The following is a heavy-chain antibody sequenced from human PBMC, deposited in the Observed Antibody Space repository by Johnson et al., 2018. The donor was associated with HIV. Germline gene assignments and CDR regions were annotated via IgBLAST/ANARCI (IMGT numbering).Heavy chain of an antibody. Sequence: QVQLVESGGGVAQPGRSLRLSCAASGFTFSFYAMHWVRQAPGKGLEWVALILYDGSNKYYADSVKGRFTISRDNSTNTLSLQMNSLRAEDTAVYYCARGYYYDSSGSDDAFDIWGQGTMVTVSS. CDR3: ARGYYYDSSGSDDAFDI. J-gene: IGHJ3*02. CDR1: GFTFSFYA. CDR2: ILYDGSNK. D-gene: IGHD3-22*01. V-gene: IGHV3-30-3*01.